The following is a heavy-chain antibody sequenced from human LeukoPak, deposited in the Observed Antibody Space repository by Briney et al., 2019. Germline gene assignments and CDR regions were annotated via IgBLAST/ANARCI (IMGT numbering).Heavy chain of an antibody. D-gene: IGHD4-17*01. Sequence: KSGGSLRLSCAASEFTFSSYDMNWVRQAPGKGLEWVSSISSYSSYIYYADSVKGRFTISRDNAKNSLYLQMNSLRAEDTAVYYCARGRSNGDYAFDYWGQGALVTVSS. CDR1: EFTFSSYD. CDR3: ARGRSNGDYAFDY. CDR2: ISSYSSYI. V-gene: IGHV3-21*01. J-gene: IGHJ4*02.